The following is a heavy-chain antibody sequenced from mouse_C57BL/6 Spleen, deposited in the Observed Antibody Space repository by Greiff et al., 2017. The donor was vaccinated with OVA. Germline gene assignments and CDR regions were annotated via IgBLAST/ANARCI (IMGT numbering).Heavy chain of an antibody. Sequence: QVQLQQSGAELVRPGASVTLSCKASGYTFTDYEMHWVKQTPVHGLEWIGAIDPETGGTAYNQKFKGKAILTADKSSSTAYMELRSLTSEDSAVYYCTKSQAMDSFAYWGQGTLVTVSA. J-gene: IGHJ3*01. V-gene: IGHV1-15*01. CDR2: IDPETGGT. CDR1: GYTFTDYE. CDR3: TKSQAMDSFAY.